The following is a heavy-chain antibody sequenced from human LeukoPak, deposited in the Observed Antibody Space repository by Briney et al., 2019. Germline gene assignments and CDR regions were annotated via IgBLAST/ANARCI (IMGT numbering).Heavy chain of an antibody. CDR3: ARRRYYDGSGYLE. CDR2: INYSGRT. V-gene: IGHV4-39*01. CDR1: GDSVSRSDSY. Sequence: SETLSLTCSVSGDSVSRSDSYWDWIRQSPGKGLEGIGTINYSGRTYYRPSLKSRVTMSVDPSNNQFSLNLRSVTAADTAVYYCARRRYYDGSGYLEWGQGTLLSVSS. J-gene: IGHJ1*01. D-gene: IGHD3-22*01.